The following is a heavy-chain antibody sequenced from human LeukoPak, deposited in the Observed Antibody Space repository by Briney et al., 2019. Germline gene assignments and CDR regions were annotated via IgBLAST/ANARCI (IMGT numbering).Heavy chain of an antibody. CDR3: ARGWFGQLLQDY. Sequence: ASVKVSCKASGYTFTSYDINWVRQATGQGPEWMGWMNPNSGNTGYAQQFQGRVTMARTTSTSTAYMELSSLRSDDTAVYYCARGWFGQLLQDYWGQGTLVTVSS. J-gene: IGHJ4*02. V-gene: IGHV1-8*01. CDR1: GYTFTSYD. CDR2: MNPNSGNT. D-gene: IGHD3-10*01.